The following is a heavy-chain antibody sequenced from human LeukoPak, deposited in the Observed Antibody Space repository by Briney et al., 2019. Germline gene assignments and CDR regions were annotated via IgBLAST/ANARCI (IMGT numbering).Heavy chain of an antibody. CDR2: IIPIFGTA. CDR3: ARDRYYYYMDV. CDR1: GGTFSSYA. V-gene: IGHV1-69*05. J-gene: IGHJ6*03. Sequence: SVKVSCKASGGTFSSYAISWVRQAPGQGLEWMGGIIPIFGTANYAQKFQGRVTITRDTSASTAYMELSSLRSEDMAVYYCARDRYYYYMDVWGKGTTVTVSS.